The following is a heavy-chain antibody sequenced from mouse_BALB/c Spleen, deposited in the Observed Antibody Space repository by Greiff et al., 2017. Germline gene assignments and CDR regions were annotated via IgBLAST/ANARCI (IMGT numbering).Heavy chain of an antibody. Sequence: EVQGVESGGGLVQPGGSRQLSCAASGFTFSSFGMHWVRQAPEKGLEWVAYISSGSSTIYYADTVKGRFTISRDNTKNTLFLQMTSLRSEDTAMYYCASTTVVGAMDYWGQGTSVTVSS. V-gene: IGHV5-17*02. CDR3: ASTTVVGAMDY. D-gene: IGHD1-1*01. CDR1: GFTFSSFG. J-gene: IGHJ4*01. CDR2: ISSGSSTI.